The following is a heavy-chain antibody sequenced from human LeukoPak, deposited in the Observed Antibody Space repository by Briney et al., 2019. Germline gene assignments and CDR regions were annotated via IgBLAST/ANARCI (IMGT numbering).Heavy chain of an antibody. J-gene: IGHJ4*02. V-gene: IGHV6-1*01. CDR3: ASGWLYYFDS. D-gene: IGHD6-19*01. CDR2: TYYRSQWYN. CDR1: GDSVSSKTAA. Sequence: SQTPSLTCAISGDSVSSKTAAWNWIRLSPSRGLEWLSRTYYRSQWYNDYAVSVKSRITIRPDTSKNQFSLELNSVTPEDTAVYYCASGWLYYFDSWGQGTLVTVSS.